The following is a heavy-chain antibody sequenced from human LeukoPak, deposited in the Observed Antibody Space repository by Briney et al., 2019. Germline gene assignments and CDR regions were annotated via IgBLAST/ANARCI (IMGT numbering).Heavy chain of an antibody. CDR2: ISAYNGNT. Sequence: GASVKVSCKASGYTFTSYGISWVRQAPGQGLEWMGWISAYNGNTNYAQKLQGRVTMTTDTSTSTAYMELRSLRSDDTAVYYRAILHDSSGYYLYYFDYWGQGTLVTVSS. CDR1: GYTFTSYG. D-gene: IGHD3-22*01. CDR3: AILHDSSGYYLYYFDY. J-gene: IGHJ4*02. V-gene: IGHV1-18*01.